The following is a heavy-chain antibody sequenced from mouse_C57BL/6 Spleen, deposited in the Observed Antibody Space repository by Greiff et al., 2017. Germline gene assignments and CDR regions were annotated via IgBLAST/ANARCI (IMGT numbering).Heavy chain of an antibody. J-gene: IGHJ1*03. V-gene: IGHV10-1*01. Sequence: EVKLQESGGGLVQPKGSLKLSCAASGFSFNTYAMNWVRQAPGKGLEWVARIRSKSNNYATYYADSVKDRFTISRDDSESMLYLQMNNLKTEDTAMYYCVRHGGYYDFDVWGTGTTVTVSS. CDR3: VRHGGYYDFDV. CDR2: IRSKSNNYAT. CDR1: GFSFNTYA. D-gene: IGHD2-3*01.